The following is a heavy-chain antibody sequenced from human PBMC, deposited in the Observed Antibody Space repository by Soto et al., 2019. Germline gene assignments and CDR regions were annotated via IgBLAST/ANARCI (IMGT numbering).Heavy chain of an antibody. Sequence: EVQLVQSGGGLVSPGRSLRLSCKASGLPFSDYAVSWFRQAPGKGLEWVGFIRSTPFGGTTEYAASVKARFIISRDDSRGIAYLQMNSLETEDTAVYYCTIGARPPDYWGQGTLVSVSS. J-gene: IGHJ4*02. CDR2: IRSTPFGGTT. CDR1: GLPFSDYA. CDR3: TIGARPPDY. V-gene: IGHV3-49*05. D-gene: IGHD1-26*01.